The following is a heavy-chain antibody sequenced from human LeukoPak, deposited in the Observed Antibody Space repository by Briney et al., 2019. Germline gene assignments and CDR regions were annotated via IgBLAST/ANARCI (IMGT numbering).Heavy chain of an antibody. CDR3: ANHYDSSGDGDY. Sequence: GGSLRLSCAASGFTFSSYGMHWVRQAPGKGLEWVAFIRYDGSNKYYADSVKGRFTISRDNSKNTLYLQMNSLRAEDTAVYYCANHYDSSGDGDYWGQGTLVTVSS. CDR2: IRYDGSNK. J-gene: IGHJ4*02. D-gene: IGHD3-22*01. V-gene: IGHV3-30*02. CDR1: GFTFSSYG.